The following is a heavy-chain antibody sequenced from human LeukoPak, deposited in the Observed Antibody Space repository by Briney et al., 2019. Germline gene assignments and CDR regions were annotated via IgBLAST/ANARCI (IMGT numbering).Heavy chain of an antibody. Sequence: ASVKVSCKASGGTFSSYAISWVRQAPGQGLEWMGWISAYNGNTNYAQKLQGRVTMTTDTSTSTAYMELRSLRSDDTAVYYCARDGSYGYRWFDPWGQGTLVTVSS. CDR3: ARDGSYGYRWFDP. D-gene: IGHD5-18*01. CDR1: GGTFSSYA. V-gene: IGHV1-18*01. CDR2: ISAYNGNT. J-gene: IGHJ5*02.